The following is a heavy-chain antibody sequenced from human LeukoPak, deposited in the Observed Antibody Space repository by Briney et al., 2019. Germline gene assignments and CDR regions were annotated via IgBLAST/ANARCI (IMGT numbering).Heavy chain of an antibody. V-gene: IGHV5-51*01. CDR3: ARQRYSSSWSACFDY. D-gene: IGHD6-13*01. CDR2: IYPGDSDT. J-gene: IGHJ4*02. Sequence: GGSLKISCKGSGYSFTSYWIGWVRQMPGKGLEWMGIIYPGDSDTRYSPSFQGQVTISADKSISTAYLQWSSLKASDTAMYYCARQRYSSSWSACFDYWGQGTLVTVSS. CDR1: GYSFTSYW.